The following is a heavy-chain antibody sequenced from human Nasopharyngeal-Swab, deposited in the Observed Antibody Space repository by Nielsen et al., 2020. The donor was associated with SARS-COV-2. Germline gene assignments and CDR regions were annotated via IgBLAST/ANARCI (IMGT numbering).Heavy chain of an antibody. CDR2: INHSGST. D-gene: IGHD2-2*01. Sequence: SDTLSLTFAVYGGSFSAYYWGWIRQPPGKGLEWIAGINHSGSTNYNTSLKSRVTLSLDTSMNQFSLELRSVTAAATAVYYCARGLSGIVPAPILGLGPYYYYYYMDVWGKGTTVTVSS. J-gene: IGHJ6*03. V-gene: IGHV4-34*01. CDR1: GGSFSAYY. CDR3: ARGLSGIVPAPILGLGPYYYYYYMDV.